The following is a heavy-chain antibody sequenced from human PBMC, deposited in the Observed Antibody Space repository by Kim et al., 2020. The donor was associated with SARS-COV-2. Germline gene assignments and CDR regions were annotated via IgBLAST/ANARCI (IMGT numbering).Heavy chain of an antibody. Sequence: GGSLRLSCAASGFTFSSYGMHWVRQAPGKGLEWVAVISYDGSNKYYADSVKGRFTISRDNSKNTLYLQMNSLRAEDTAVYYCAKVSDSSSWPYTKGAFDIWGQGTMVTVSS. J-gene: IGHJ3*02. CDR1: GFTFSSYG. V-gene: IGHV3-30*18. D-gene: IGHD6-13*01. CDR2: ISYDGSNK. CDR3: AKVSDSSSWPYTKGAFDI.